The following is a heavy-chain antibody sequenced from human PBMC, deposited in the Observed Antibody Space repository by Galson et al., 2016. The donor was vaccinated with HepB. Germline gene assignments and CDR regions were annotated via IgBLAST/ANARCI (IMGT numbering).Heavy chain of an antibody. J-gene: IGHJ4*02. V-gene: IGHV3-23*01. CDR1: GLSLSTCA. Sequence: SLRLSCAASGLSLSTCAMSWVRQPPGKGLEWVSSITISGDTTFYADSVKGRFSISRDHSKNTLFLQLNHLRADDTAVYCCAKELRPNDFWGQGTLVTVSS. CDR2: ITISGDTT. CDR3: AKELRPNDF. D-gene: IGHD2-21*02.